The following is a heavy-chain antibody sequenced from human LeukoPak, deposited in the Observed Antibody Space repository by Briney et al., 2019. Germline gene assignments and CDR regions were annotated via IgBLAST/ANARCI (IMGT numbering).Heavy chain of an antibody. CDR1: GFTFSSYS. J-gene: IGHJ4*02. CDR2: ISSSGSII. D-gene: IGHD6-6*01. CDR3: ATYSSSSFDY. Sequence: GGSLRLSCAASGFTFSSYSMNWVRQAPGKGLEWILYISSSGSIINLADSVKGRFTISRDNAKNSLYLQVNSLRAEDTAVYYCATYSSSSFDYWGQGTLVTVSS. V-gene: IGHV3-48*01.